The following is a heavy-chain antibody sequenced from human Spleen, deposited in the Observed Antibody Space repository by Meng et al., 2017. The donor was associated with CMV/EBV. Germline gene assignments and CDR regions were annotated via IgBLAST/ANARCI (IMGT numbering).Heavy chain of an antibody. CDR3: ARQFGDCTSTSCYTNWVDP. Sequence: SETLSLTCTVSDYSISSGYYWGWIRQPPGKGLEWIGSIYHSGSTYYNPSLKSRVTISVDTSKNQFSLKLSSVTAADTAVYYCARQFGDCTSTSCYTNWVDPWGQGTLVTVSS. CDR2: IYHSGST. V-gene: IGHV4-38-2*02. CDR1: DYSISSGYY. D-gene: IGHD2-2*01. J-gene: IGHJ5*02.